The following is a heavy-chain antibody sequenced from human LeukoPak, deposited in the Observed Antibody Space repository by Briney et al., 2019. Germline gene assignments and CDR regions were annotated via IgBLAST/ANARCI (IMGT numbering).Heavy chain of an antibody. CDR3: ARRAGAYSHPYDY. Sequence: GGSLRLSCASSGFTFSSYSMNWVRQAPGKGLEWVSFIYSDNTHYSDSVKGRFTISRDNSKNTLYLQMNSLRAEDTAVYYCARRAGAYSHPYDYWGQGTLVTVSS. CDR2: IYSDNT. D-gene: IGHD4/OR15-4a*01. V-gene: IGHV3-53*01. J-gene: IGHJ4*02. CDR1: GFTFSSYS.